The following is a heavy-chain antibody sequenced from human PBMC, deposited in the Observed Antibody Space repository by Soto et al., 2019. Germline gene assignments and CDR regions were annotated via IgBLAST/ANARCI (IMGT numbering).Heavy chain of an antibody. D-gene: IGHD3-22*01. CDR2: ISGSGGST. V-gene: IGHV3-23*01. CDR3: AKASSGSLYYFDY. CDR1: GFTFSSYA. Sequence: GGSLKLSCAASGFTFSSYAMSWVRQAPGKGLEWVSAISGSGGSTYYADSVKGRFTISRDNSKNTLYLQMNSLRAEDTAVYYYAKASSGSLYYFDYWGQGTLVTV. J-gene: IGHJ4*02.